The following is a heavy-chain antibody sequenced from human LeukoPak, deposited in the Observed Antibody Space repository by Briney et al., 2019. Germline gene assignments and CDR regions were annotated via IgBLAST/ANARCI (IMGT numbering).Heavy chain of an antibody. J-gene: IGHJ3*02. CDR1: GFTFSAYA. D-gene: IGHD4-17*01. CDR3: ARDPNGDYIGAFDM. CDR2: IRGGGGSA. Sequence: PGGSLRLSCTASGFTFSAYAMMWVRQAPGKGPEWVSAIRGGGGSAFYADSVKGRFTISRHNSKYTLFLQMNSLRAEDTAVYYCARDPNGDYIGAFDMWGPGTMVTVSS. V-gene: IGHV3-23*01.